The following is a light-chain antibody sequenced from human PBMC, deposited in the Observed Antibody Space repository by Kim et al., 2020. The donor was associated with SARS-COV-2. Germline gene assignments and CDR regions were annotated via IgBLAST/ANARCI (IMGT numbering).Light chain of an antibody. Sequence: GQSVTLSCTGTSSDVGGHNSVSLFQQNPGKAPKLIIYEVNKRPSGVPDRFSGSKSANTASLTVSGLQAEDEADYYCCSYADTNTYVFGVGTKVTVL. CDR1: SSDVGGHNS. J-gene: IGLJ1*01. CDR3: CSYADTNTYV. V-gene: IGLV2-8*01. CDR2: EVN.